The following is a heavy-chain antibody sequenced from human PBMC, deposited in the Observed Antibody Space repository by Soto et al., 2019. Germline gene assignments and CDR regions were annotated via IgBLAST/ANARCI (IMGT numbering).Heavy chain of an antibody. V-gene: IGHV3-11*06. CDR2: IISSSSYT. J-gene: IGHJ6*02. Sequence: PXGSLRLSCAAAGVTFSDYYMSWIRQAPGKGLEWVSYIISSSSYTNYADSVKGRFTISRDNAKNSLYLQMNSLRAEDTAVYYCATPPSGGMDVWGQGTTVTVSS. CDR3: ATPPSGGMDV. CDR1: GVTFSDYY.